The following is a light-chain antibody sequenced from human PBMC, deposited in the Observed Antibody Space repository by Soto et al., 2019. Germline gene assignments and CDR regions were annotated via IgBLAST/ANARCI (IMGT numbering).Light chain of an antibody. CDR3: QQYNNWPPWT. J-gene: IGKJ1*01. V-gene: IGKV3-15*01. Sequence: EILMTQSPATLSVSPGERATLSCRASQSVSINLAWYQQKPGQALRLLIFATSTRATGIPARFSGSGSGTEFTLTIASLQPEDCAVYYCQQYNNWPPWTFGQGTKVDIK. CDR2: ATS. CDR1: QSVSIN.